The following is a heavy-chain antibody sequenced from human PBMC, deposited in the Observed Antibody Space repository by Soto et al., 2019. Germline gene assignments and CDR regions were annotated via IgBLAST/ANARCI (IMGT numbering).Heavy chain of an antibody. Sequence: QMQLVQSGPEVKKPGTSVKVSCKASGFTSTSSAVQWVRQARGQRLEWIGWIVVGSGNTNYAQKFQERVTITRDMSTSTAYMELSSLRSEETAVYYCAADALGSRYVDWLYYYYGMDVWGQGTTVTVSS. D-gene: IGHD3-9*01. CDR1: GFTSTSSA. CDR3: AADALGSRYVDWLYYYYGMDV. J-gene: IGHJ6*02. CDR2: IVVGSGNT. V-gene: IGHV1-58*01.